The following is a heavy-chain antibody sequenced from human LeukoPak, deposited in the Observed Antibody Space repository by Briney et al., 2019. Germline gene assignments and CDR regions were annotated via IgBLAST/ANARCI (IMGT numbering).Heavy chain of an antibody. D-gene: IGHD6-19*01. J-gene: IGHJ6*03. Sequence: GGSLRLSCAASGFTFSSYAMHWVRQAPGKGLEGVAVISYDGSNKYYADSVKGRFTISRDNSKNTLYLQMNSLRAEDTAVYYCARDYSSGWPYYYYYYMDVWGKGTTVTVSS. CDR2: ISYDGSNK. CDR3: ARDYSSGWPYYYYYYMDV. CDR1: GFTFSSYA. V-gene: IGHV3-30*04.